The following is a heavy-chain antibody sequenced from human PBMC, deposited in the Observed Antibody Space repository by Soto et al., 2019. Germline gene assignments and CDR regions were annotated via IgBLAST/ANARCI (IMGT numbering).Heavy chain of an antibody. V-gene: IGHV4-38-2*01. D-gene: IGHD2-15*01. CDR3: ARGLYGGNFDY. Sequence: SETLSLTCDVSDYSINSNYYWLWIRQPPGKGLEWIGAIHHSGTTYYTPSLKSRVTISMDTSKSHFSLKLTSMTATDTAMYYCARGLYGGNFDYWGQGTPVTVSS. CDR1: DYSINSNYY. CDR2: IHHSGTT. J-gene: IGHJ4*02.